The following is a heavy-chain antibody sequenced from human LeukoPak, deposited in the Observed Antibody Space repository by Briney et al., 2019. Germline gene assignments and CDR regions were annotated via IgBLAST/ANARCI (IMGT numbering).Heavy chain of an antibody. V-gene: IGHV4-34*01. D-gene: IGHD3-10*01. CDR1: GGSFSGYY. CDR3: ARGIEAGLLWFGELTG. J-gene: IGHJ4*02. CDR2: INHSGST. Sequence: SETLSLTCAVYGGSFSGYYWSWIRQPPGKGLEWIGEINHSGSTNYDPSLKSRVTISVDTSKNQFSLKLSSVTAADTAVYYCARGIEAGLLWFGELTGWGQGTLVTVSS.